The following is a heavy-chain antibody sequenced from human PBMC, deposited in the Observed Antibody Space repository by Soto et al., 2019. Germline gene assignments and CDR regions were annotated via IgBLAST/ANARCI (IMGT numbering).Heavy chain of an antibody. J-gene: IGHJ4*02. CDR3: ARAVAVPADLDF. Sequence: QVQLVQSGAEEKKPGASVKVSCKASGYTFTAYAMHWVRQAPGQRLEWMGWINAGNGNTKYSQKFQGRVTITRDTSASTAYMELSSLRSEDTAVYYCARAVAVPADLDFWGQGTLVTVSS. CDR1: GYTFTAYA. CDR2: INAGNGNT. D-gene: IGHD6-19*01. V-gene: IGHV1-3*05.